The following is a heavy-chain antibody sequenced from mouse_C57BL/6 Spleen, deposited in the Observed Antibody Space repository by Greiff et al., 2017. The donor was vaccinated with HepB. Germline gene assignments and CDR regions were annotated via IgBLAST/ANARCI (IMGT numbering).Heavy chain of an antibody. CDR3: ARDTTVVGKYFDV. CDR2: IDPSDSYT. V-gene: IGHV1-50*01. Sequence: QVQLQQPGAELVKPGASVKLSCKASGYTFTSYWMQWVKQRPGQGLEWIGEIDPSDSYTNYNQKFKGKATLTVDTSSSTAYMQLSSLTSEDSAVYYCARDTTVVGKYFDVWGTGTTVTVSS. CDR1: GYTFTSYW. D-gene: IGHD1-1*01. J-gene: IGHJ1*03.